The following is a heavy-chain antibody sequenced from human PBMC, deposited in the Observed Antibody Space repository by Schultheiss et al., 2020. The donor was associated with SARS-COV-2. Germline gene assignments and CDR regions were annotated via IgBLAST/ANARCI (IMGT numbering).Heavy chain of an antibody. V-gene: IGHV3-21*06. Sequence: GESLKISCAASGFTFSSYNMNWVRQAPGKGLEWVSFISSSSAFISYADSVKGRFTISRDNAKNSLFLQMDTLRAEDTAVYYCARSVTARFDSWGQGTLVTVSS. CDR1: GFTFSSYN. D-gene: IGHD6-6*01. CDR2: ISSSSAFI. J-gene: IGHJ4*02. CDR3: ARSVTARFDS.